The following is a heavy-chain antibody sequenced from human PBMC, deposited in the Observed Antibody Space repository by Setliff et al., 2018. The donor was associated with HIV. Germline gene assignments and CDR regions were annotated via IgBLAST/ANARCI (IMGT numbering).Heavy chain of an antibody. CDR2: IYYSGST. D-gene: IGHD3-16*01. J-gene: IGHJ5*02. CDR1: GGSISSRDYY. CDR3: ARDRTLRGGEFGP. V-gene: IGHV4-31*03. Sequence: TLSLTCTVSGGSISSRDYYWTWIRQHPGKGLEWIGRIYYSGSTYYNPSLQSRLTISVDTSKNQFSLRLSSVTAADTAVYYCARDRTLRGGEFGPWGQGTLVTVSS.